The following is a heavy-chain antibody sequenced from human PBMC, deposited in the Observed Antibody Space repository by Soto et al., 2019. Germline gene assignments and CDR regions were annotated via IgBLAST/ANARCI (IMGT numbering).Heavy chain of an antibody. D-gene: IGHD3-16*01. CDR2: IRSSPSTI. V-gene: IGHV3-48*01. CDR3: ARDIAYAFDS. Sequence: EVQLMESGGGLVQPGGSLRLSCVASGFTFSSFSMNWVRQAPGKGLEWVSYIRSSPSTISYADSVKGRFTISRDNAKNSLYLQLNSLRAEDTAVYYCARDIAYAFDSWGQGTLVSVCS. J-gene: IGHJ4*02. CDR1: GFTFSSFS.